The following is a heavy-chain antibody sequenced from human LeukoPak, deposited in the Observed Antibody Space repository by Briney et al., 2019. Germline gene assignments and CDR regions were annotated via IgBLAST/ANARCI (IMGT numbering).Heavy chain of an antibody. CDR2: ISAYNGNT. V-gene: IGHV1-18*01. J-gene: IGHJ6*02. CDR3: ARPRKGLLWFGELFHNYYYGMDV. CDR1: GYTFTSYG. Sequence: GASVKVSCKASGYTFTSYGISWVRQAPGQGLEWMGWISAYNGNTNYAQKFQGRVTITADKSTSTAYMELSSLRSEDTAVYYCARPRKGLLWFGELFHNYYYGMDVWGQGTTVTVSS. D-gene: IGHD3-10*01.